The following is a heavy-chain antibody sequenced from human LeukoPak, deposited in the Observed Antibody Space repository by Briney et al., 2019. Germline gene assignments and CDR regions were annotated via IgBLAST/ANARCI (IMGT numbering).Heavy chain of an antibody. V-gene: IGHV4-34*01. CDR2: INHSGST. Sequence: SETLSLTCAVYGGSFSGYYWSWIRQPPGKGLEWIGEINHSGSTNYNPSLKSRVTISVDTSKNHFSLKLSSVTAADTAVYYCARVDSTYGYAGGNYFDSWGQGTLVTVSS. CDR3: ARVDSTYGYAGGNYFDS. CDR1: GGSFSGYY. J-gene: IGHJ4*02. D-gene: IGHD5-18*01.